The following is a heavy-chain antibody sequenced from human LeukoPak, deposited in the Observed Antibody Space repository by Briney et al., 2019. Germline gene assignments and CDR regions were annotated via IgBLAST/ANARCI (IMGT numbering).Heavy chain of an antibody. CDR1: GFRFGEYA. CDR2: IRRKTNGGTT. J-gene: IGHJ4*02. D-gene: IGHD3-22*01. V-gene: IGHV3-49*04. CDR3: GHDSCGYSYSFDY. Sequence: PGGSLRLSCAPSGFRFGEYAMNWVRPAPGKGREWVGFIRRKTNGGTTEYTASVKGKFTISRNDSNSIAYLQMNSLRTEDTAVYYGGHDSCGYSYSFDYWGQGTLVAVSS.